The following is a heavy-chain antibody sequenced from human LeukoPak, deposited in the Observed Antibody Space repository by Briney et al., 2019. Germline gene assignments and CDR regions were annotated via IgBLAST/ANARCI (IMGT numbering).Heavy chain of an antibody. CDR2: ISGSGGST. Sequence: TGGSLRLSCAASGFTFSSYGMSWVRQAPGKGLEWVSAISGSGGSTYYADSVKGRFTISRDNSKNTLYLQMNSLRAEDTAVYYCTTEEYSGSYGYWGQGTLVTVSS. J-gene: IGHJ4*02. V-gene: IGHV3-23*01. CDR1: GFTFSSYG. CDR3: TTEEYSGSYGY. D-gene: IGHD1-26*01.